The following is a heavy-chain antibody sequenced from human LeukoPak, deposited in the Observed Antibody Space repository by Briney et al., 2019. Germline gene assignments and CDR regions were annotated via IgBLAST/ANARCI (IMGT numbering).Heavy chain of an antibody. J-gene: IGHJ5*02. Sequence: SETLSLTCAVSGGSISSSNWWSWVRQPPGKGLEWIGGIYHSGSTNYNPSLKSRVTISVDKSKNQFSLKLSSVTAADTAVYYCARLRVVAATSAFDPWGQGTLVTVSS. CDR1: GGSISSSNW. CDR3: ARLRVVAATSAFDP. CDR2: IYHSGST. D-gene: IGHD2-15*01. V-gene: IGHV4-4*02.